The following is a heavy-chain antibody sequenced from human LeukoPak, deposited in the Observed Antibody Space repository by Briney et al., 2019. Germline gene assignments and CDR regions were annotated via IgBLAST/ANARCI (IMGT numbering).Heavy chain of an antibody. CDR2: ISGSGGST. V-gene: IGHV3-23*01. J-gene: IGHJ4*02. Sequence: GGSLRLSCAASGFTFSSYAMSWVRQAPGKGLEWVSAISGSGGSTYYADSVKGRFTISRDNSKNTLYLQMNSLRAEDTAVYYCAKDRGVYYGSGIGYYFDYWDQGTLVTVSS. CDR1: GFTFSSYA. D-gene: IGHD3-10*01. CDR3: AKDRGVYYGSGIGYYFDY.